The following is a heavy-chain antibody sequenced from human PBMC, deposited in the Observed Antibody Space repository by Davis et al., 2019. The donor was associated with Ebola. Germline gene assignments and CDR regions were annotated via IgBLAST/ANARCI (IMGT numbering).Heavy chain of an antibody. CDR2: INPNSGGT. CDR1: GYTFTGYY. J-gene: IGHJ5*02. CDR3: ARDSLDSSGYSNWFDP. D-gene: IGHD3-22*01. Sequence: ASVKVSCKASGYTFTGYYMHWVRQAPGQGLEWMGWINPNSGGTNYAQKFQGRVTMTRDTSTSTVYMELSSLRSEDTAVYYCARDSLDSSGYSNWFDPWGQGTLVTVSS. V-gene: IGHV1-2*02.